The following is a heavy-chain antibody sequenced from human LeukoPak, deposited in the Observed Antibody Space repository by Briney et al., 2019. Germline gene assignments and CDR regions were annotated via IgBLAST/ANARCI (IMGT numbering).Heavy chain of an antibody. D-gene: IGHD5-12*01. CDR2: IRYDGSNK. CDR1: GFTFSSYG. CDR3: AKRATTGMYYFDY. J-gene: IGHJ4*02. Sequence: PGGSLRLSCAASGFTFSSYGMHWVRQAPGKGLEWVAFIRYDGSNKYYADSVKGRFTISRDNSKNTLFLQMNSLRPEDTALYYCAKRATTGMYYFDYWGQGTLVTVSS. V-gene: IGHV3-30*02.